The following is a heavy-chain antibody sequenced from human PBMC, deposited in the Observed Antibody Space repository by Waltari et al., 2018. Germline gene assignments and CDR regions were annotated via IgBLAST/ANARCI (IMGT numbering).Heavy chain of an antibody. CDR3: ARGGSGSYNYYYYYMDV. CDR1: GGTFSSYA. J-gene: IGHJ6*03. D-gene: IGHD3-10*01. V-gene: IGHV1-69*04. CDR2: IIPILGIA. Sequence: QVQLVQSGAEVKKPGSSVKVSCKASGGTFSSYAISWVRQAPGQGLEWMGGIIPILGIANYAQKFQGRVTITADESTSTAYMELSSLRSEDTAVYYCARGGSGSYNYYYYYMDVWGKGTTVTVSS.